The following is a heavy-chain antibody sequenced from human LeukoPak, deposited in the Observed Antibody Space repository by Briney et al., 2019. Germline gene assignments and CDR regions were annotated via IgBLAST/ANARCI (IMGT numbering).Heavy chain of an antibody. CDR2: IYYSGST. CDR1: GGSISSSSYY. J-gene: IGHJ5*02. CDR3: VRVGITIFGVVPNWFDP. V-gene: IGHV4-39*01. D-gene: IGHD3-3*01. Sequence: SETLSLTCTVSGGSISSSSYYWGWIRQPPGKGLEWIGSIYYSGSTYYNPPLKSRVTISVDTSKNQFSLKLSSVTAADTAVYYCVRVGITIFGVVPNWFDPWGQGTLVTVSS.